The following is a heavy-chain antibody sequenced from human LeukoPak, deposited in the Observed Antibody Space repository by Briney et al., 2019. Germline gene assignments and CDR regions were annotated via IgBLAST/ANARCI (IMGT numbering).Heavy chain of an antibody. D-gene: IGHD5-18*01. J-gene: IGHJ4*02. CDR1: GGTFSSYA. CDR3: ARDAREGYSYGGTFDY. Sequence: SVKVSCKASGGTFSSYAISRVRQAPGQGLEWMGGIIPIFGTANYAQKFQGRVTITADESTSTAYMELSSLRSEDTAVYYCARDAREGYSYGGTFDYWGQGTLVTVSS. V-gene: IGHV1-69*13. CDR2: IIPIFGTA.